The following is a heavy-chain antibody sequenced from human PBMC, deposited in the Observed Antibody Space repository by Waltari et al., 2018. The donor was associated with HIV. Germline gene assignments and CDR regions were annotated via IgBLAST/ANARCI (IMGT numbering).Heavy chain of an antibody. J-gene: IGHJ4*02. CDR1: GGSTSSSSYH. CDR2: IYYSGST. CDR3: ARVNCPYYDFWSGYYDY. Sequence: QLQLQESGPGLVKPSETLSLTCTVPGGSTSSSSYHWGWIRQPPGKGLEWIGSIYYSGSTYYNPSLKSRVTMSVDTSKNQFSLKLSSVTAADTAVYYCARVNCPYYDFWSGYYDYWGQGTLVTVSS. D-gene: IGHD3-3*01. V-gene: IGHV4-39*07.